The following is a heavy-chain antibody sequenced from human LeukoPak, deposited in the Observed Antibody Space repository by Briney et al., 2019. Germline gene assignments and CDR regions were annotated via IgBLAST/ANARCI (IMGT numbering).Heavy chain of an antibody. V-gene: IGHV4-34*01. CDR2: INHSGST. CDR3: ARGGDVDTAMGDFDY. CDR1: GGSFSGYY. J-gene: IGHJ4*02. D-gene: IGHD5-18*01. Sequence: SETLSLTCAVYGGSFSGYYWSWIRQPPGKRLEWIGEINHSGSTNYNPSLKSRVTISVDTSKNQFSLKLSSVTAADTAVYYCARGGDVDTAMGDFDYWGQGTLVTVSS.